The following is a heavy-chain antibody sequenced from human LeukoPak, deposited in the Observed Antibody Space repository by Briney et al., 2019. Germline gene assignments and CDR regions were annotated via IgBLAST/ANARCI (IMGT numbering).Heavy chain of an antibody. Sequence: SETLSLTCTVSGASTSSYYWSWLRQPPGKGLEWIGCIYYSGSTNYNPSLRSRVTISVDTSNNQFSLKLSSVTAADTAVYYCAREGLVRGVMEGGWGQGTLVTVSS. D-gene: IGHD3-10*01. V-gene: IGHV4-59*12. CDR2: IYYSGST. J-gene: IGHJ4*02. CDR1: GASTSSYY. CDR3: AREGLVRGVMEGG.